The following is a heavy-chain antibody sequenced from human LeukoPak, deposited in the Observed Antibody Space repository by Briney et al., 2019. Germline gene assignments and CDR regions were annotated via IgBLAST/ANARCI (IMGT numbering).Heavy chain of an antibody. CDR1: GFTSNDYY. D-gene: IGHD6-6*01. CDR2: INIGGTNT. J-gene: IGHJ4*02. CDR3: ARASDSSSGYFGC. V-gene: IGHV3-11*01. Sequence: GGSLRLSCAASGFTSNDYYMSWIRQAPGKGLEWLSYINIGGTNTHYADSVKGRFTISRDNAKNSLSLQMNSLRAEDTALHYCARASDSSSGYFGCWGQGALVTVSS.